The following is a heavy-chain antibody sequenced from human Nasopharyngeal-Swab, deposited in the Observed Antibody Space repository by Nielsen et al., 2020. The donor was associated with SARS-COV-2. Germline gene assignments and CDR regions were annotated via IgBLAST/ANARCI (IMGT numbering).Heavy chain of an antibody. CDR1: VYTFTGYY. D-gene: IGHD2-2*01. CDR3: AKTPTHYQLLHYGMDV. Sequence: ASVKVSCKASVYTFTGYYIHWVRQAPGQGLEWMGRINPNSGGTNYAQKFQGRVTMTRDTSITTAYMEPSRLRSDDTAVYYCAKTPTHYQLLHYGMDVWGQGTTVTVSS. V-gene: IGHV1-2*06. J-gene: IGHJ6*02. CDR2: INPNSGGT.